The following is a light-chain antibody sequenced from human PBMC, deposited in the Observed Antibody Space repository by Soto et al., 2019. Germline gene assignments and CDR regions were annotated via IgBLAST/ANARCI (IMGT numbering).Light chain of an antibody. CDR2: DAS. V-gene: IGKV1-33*01. CDR3: QQYDDLPIT. Sequence: DIQMTQSPSSLSASVGDRVTITCQASQDISHYLNWYQQKPGKALKLLIYDASNLHPGVPSRFRGSRSGTEFSFNITSLQPEDVATYYCQQYDDLPITFGQGTRLEIK. J-gene: IGKJ5*01. CDR1: QDISHY.